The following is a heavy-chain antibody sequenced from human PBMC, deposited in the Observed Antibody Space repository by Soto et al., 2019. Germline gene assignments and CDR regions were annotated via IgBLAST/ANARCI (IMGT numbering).Heavy chain of an antibody. CDR2: INHSGST. J-gene: IGHJ6*03. D-gene: IGHD2-15*01. V-gene: IGHV4-34*01. CDR1: GGCFSGYY. CDR3: ARVVVVAATTPYYYYYYMDV. Sequence: SGTLSLTCAVYGGCFSGYYWSWIRQPPGKGLEWIGEINHSGSTNYNPSLKSRVTISVDTSKNQFSLKLSSVTAADTAVYYCARVVVVAATTPYYYYYYMDVWGKGTTVTVSS.